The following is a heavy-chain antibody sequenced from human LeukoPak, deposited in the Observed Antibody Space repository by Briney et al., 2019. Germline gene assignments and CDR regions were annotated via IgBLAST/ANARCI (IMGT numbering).Heavy chain of an antibody. CDR1: GYSFPDYW. Sequence: GESLKISCKGPGYSFPDYWIGWVRQMPGKGLKWMGIIYPDDSDTRYSPSFQGQVSISVDKSISTAYLQWSSLKASDTAMYFCARLRRVGPTFGIGYFDFWGQGTLVIVSS. CDR3: ARLRRVGPTFGIGYFDF. D-gene: IGHD1-26*01. CDR2: IYPDDSDT. V-gene: IGHV5-51*01. J-gene: IGHJ4*02.